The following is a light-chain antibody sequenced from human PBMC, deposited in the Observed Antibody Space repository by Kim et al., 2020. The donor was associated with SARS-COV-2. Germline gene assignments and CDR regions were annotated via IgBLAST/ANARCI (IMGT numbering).Light chain of an antibody. Sequence: VSPGQTASITSAGDKLGDKYACWYQQKPGQPPVLVIYQESKRPSGSPERFSGSNSGNTATLTSSGTQAMDEADYYCQAWDSLTNWLFGGGTQLTVL. V-gene: IGLV3-1*01. CDR1: KLGDKY. CDR2: QES. J-gene: IGLJ3*02. CDR3: QAWDSLTNWL.